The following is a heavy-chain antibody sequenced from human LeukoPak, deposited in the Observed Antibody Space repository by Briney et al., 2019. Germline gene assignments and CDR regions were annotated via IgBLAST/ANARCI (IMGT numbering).Heavy chain of an antibody. J-gene: IGHJ3*02. V-gene: IGHV3-30*03. CDR1: GFTFSSYG. CDR2: ISYDGSNK. D-gene: IGHD3-22*01. Sequence: PGGSLRLSCAASGFTFSSYGMHWVRQAPGKGLEWVAVISYDGSNKYYADSVKGRFTISRDNAKSSLYLQMNSLRVEDTAVYYCARDIDSSGWDPPDAFDIWGQGTQVTVSS. CDR3: ARDIDSSGWDPPDAFDI.